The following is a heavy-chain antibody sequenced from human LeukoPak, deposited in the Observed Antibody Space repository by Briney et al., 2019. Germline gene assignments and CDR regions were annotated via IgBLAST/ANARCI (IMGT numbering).Heavy chain of an antibody. V-gene: IGHV4-59*08. D-gene: IGHD3-22*01. CDR2: IHYSGST. Sequence: SETLSLICTVSGGSISGYYWSWIRQSPGKGLVWIGYIHYSGSTNYNPSLKSRVTMSVDMSKNQFSLKLSSVTAADTALYYCARHFTYYYDSSGYPRDGFDIWGLGTMVTVSS. CDR1: GGSISGYY. J-gene: IGHJ3*02. CDR3: ARHFTYYYDSSGYPRDGFDI.